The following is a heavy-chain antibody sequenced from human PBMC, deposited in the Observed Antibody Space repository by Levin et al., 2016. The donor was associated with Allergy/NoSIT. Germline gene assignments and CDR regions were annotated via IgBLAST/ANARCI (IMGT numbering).Heavy chain of an antibody. Sequence: ASVKVSCKASGYTFTSYGISWVRQAPGQGLEWMGWISAYNGNTNYAQKLQGRVTMTTDTSTSTAYMELRSLRSDDTAVYYCARSPTQQLRDLGWFDPWGQGTLVTVSS. D-gene: IGHD6-13*01. CDR1: GYTFTSYG. CDR2: ISAYNGNT. V-gene: IGHV1-18*01. CDR3: ARSPTQQLRDLGWFDP. J-gene: IGHJ5*02.